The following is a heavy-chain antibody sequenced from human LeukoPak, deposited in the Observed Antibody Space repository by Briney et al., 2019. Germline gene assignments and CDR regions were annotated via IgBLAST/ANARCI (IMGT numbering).Heavy chain of an antibody. D-gene: IGHD6-13*01. CDR3: ARVVSGYSLNYYFDY. V-gene: IGHV3-23*01. CDR1: GFTFSTYW. Sequence: GGSLRLSCAASGFTFSTYWMNWVRQAPGKGLEWVSAISGSGGSTYYADSVKGRFTISRDNSKNTLYLQMNSLRAEDTAVYYCARVVSGYSLNYYFDYWGQGTLVTVSS. CDR2: ISGSGGST. J-gene: IGHJ4*02.